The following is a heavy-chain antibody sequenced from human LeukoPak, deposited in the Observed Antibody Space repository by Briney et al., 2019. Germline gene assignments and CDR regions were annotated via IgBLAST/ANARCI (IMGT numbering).Heavy chain of an antibody. Sequence: SETLSLTCTVSGASISSSPHYWGWLRQAPGKGLEWIGTLYYSGTTFYKPSLKSRLTMSVDTSKNQFSLMLTSVTAADTAVYYCARRVVVTMDAFDIWGQGTMVTVSS. D-gene: IGHD3-22*01. CDR1: GASISSSPHY. J-gene: IGHJ3*02. V-gene: IGHV4-39*07. CDR3: ARRVVVTMDAFDI. CDR2: LYYSGTT.